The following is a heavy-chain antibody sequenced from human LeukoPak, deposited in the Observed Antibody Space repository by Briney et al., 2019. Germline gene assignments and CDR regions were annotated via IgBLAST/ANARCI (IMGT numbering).Heavy chain of an antibody. J-gene: IGHJ5*02. CDR2: ISSSSSNI. V-gene: IGHV3-21*04. CDR1: GFTFSSDN. Sequence: GGSLRLSCADSGFTFSSDNMSWVRQAPGKGLEWVSSISSSSSNIYYADSVKGRFTISRDNAKNSLYLQMDSLRAEGTAVYYCARLMITFWGGRFDPWGQGTLVTVSS. D-gene: IGHD3-16*01. CDR3: ARLMITFWGGRFDP.